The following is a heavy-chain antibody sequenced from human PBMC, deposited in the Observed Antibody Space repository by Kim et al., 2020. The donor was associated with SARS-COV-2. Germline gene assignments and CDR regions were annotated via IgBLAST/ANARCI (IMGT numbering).Heavy chain of an antibody. Sequence: SETLSLTCAVYGGSFSGYYWSWIRQPPGKGLEWIGEINHSGSTNYNPSLKSRVTISVDTSKNKFSLKLSSVTAADTAVYYCARAPVVNWNYYYYYYYGVDVGGQGTTVTVSS. D-gene: IGHD1-7*01. CDR3: ARAPVVNWNYYYYYYYGVDV. CDR1: GGSFSGYY. J-gene: IGHJ6*02. CDR2: INHSGST. V-gene: IGHV4-34*01.